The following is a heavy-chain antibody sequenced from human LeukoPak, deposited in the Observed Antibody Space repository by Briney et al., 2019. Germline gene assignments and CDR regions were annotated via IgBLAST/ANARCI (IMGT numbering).Heavy chain of an antibody. CDR3: AFQGNPDYYYGMDV. CDR2: IYYSGST. V-gene: IGHV4-59*08. Sequence: SETLSLTCTVSGGSISSYYWSWIRQPPGKGLEWIGYIYYSGSTNYNPPLKSRVTISVDTSKNQFSLKLSSVTAADTAVYYCAFQGNPDYYYGMDVWGQGTTVTVSS. CDR1: GGSISSYY. J-gene: IGHJ6*02.